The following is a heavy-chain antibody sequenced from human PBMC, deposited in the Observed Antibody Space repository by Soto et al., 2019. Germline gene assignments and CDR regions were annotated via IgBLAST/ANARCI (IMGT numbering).Heavy chain of an antibody. Sequence: GGSLRLSCAGSGFIFSSYGIHWVRQAPGKGLEWVAAISNDGINKNYAESVKGRFSISRDNSKSTLYLQMDSLRAEDTAVYFCAREEHIVVVTAIPAEYFQHWGQGTLVTASS. J-gene: IGHJ1*01. CDR1: GFIFSSYG. V-gene: IGHV3-30*03. CDR3: AREEHIVVVTAIPAEYFQH. CDR2: ISNDGINK. D-gene: IGHD2-21*02.